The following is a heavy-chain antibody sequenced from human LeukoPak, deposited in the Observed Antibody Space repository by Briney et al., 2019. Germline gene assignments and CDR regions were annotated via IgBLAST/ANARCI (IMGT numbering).Heavy chain of an antibody. D-gene: IGHD5-12*01. V-gene: IGHV3-21*01. Sequence: GGSLRLSCAASGFTFSSYSMNWVRQAPGKGLEWVSSISSSSSYIYYADSVKGRFTISRDNAKNSLYLQMNSLRAEDTAVYYCARDRALEMATIIGFDYWGQGTLVTVSS. J-gene: IGHJ4*02. CDR2: ISSSSSYI. CDR1: GFTFSSYS. CDR3: ARDRALEMATIIGFDY.